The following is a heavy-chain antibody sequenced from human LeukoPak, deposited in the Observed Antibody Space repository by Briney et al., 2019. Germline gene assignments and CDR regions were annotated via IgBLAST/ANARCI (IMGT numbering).Heavy chain of an antibody. V-gene: IGHV4-61*02. CDR1: GGSISSGSYY. Sequence: PSQTLSLTCTVSGGSISSGSYYWSWIRQPAGKGLEWIGRIYTSGSTNYNPSLKSRVTISVDTSKNQFSLKLSSVTAADTAVYYCARARGACIYWGQGTLVTVSS. CDR3: ARARGACIY. J-gene: IGHJ4*02. CDR2: IYTSGST. D-gene: IGHD1-14*01.